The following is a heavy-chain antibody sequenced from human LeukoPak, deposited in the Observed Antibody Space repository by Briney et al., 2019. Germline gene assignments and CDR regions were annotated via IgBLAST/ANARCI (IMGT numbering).Heavy chain of an antibody. J-gene: IGHJ4*02. CDR3: ARRSPIAYDFWSGYYNPFDY. Sequence: SETLSLTCTVSGGSISSSSYYWGWIRQPPGKGLEWIGSIYYSGSTYYNPSLKSRVTISVDTSKNQFSLKLSSVTAADTAMYYCARRSPIAYDFWSGYYNPFDYWGQGTLVTVSS. D-gene: IGHD3-3*01. CDR2: IYYSGST. V-gene: IGHV4-39*01. CDR1: GGSISSSSYY.